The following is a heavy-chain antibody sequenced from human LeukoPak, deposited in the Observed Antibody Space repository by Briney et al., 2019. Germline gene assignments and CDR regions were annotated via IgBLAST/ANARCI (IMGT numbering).Heavy chain of an antibody. V-gene: IGHV3-30-3*01. CDR1: GFTFSSYA. CDR3: ARWYCTSTSCYYDY. D-gene: IGHD2-2*01. CDR2: ISYDGSNK. Sequence: PGGSLRLSCAASGFTFSSYAMHWVRQAPGKGLEWVAVISYDGSNKYYADSVKGRFTISRDNGKNSLYLQMHSLRAEDTAVYYCARWYCTSTSCYYDYWGQGTLVTVSS. J-gene: IGHJ4*02.